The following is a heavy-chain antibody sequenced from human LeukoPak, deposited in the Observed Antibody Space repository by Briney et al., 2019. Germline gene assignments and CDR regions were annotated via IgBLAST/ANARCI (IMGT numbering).Heavy chain of an antibody. CDR1: GGSISSYY. D-gene: IGHD5-24*01. V-gene: IGHV4-59*12. J-gene: IGHJ4*02. CDR2: IYYSGST. Sequence: SETLSLTCTVSGGSISSYYWSWIRQPPGKGLEWIGSIYYSGSTYYNPSLKSRVTISVDTSKNQFSLKLSSVTAADTAVYYCARIVEMATTIFDYWGQGTLVTVSS. CDR3: ARIVEMATTIFDY.